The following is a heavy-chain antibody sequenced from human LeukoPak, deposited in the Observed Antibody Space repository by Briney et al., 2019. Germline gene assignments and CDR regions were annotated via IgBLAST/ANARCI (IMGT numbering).Heavy chain of an antibody. CDR1: GFTFSNYG. Sequence: GGSLRLSCAASGFTFSNYGMHWVRQAPGKGLEWVAYIPYDGSNKYYADSVKGRFTIFRDNSKNTLYLQMNSLRPEDTAVYYCAKEKRDRRYYDFWSGYRPSPVDYWGQGTLVTVSS. CDR2: IPYDGSNK. V-gene: IGHV3-30*02. CDR3: AKEKRDRRYYDFWSGYRPSPVDY. D-gene: IGHD3-3*01. J-gene: IGHJ4*02.